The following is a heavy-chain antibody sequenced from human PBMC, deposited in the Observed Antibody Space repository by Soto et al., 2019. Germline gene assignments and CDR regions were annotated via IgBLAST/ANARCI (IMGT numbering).Heavy chain of an antibody. CDR1: GGSISSYY. J-gene: IGHJ6*02. CDR2: IYYSGST. Sequence: PSETLSLTCTVSGGSISSYYWSWIRQPPGKGLEWIGYIYYSGSTNYNPSLKSRVTISVDTSKNQFSLKLSSVTAADTAVYYCAREGRHGMDVWGQGTTVTFSS. V-gene: IGHV4-59*01. CDR3: AREGRHGMDV.